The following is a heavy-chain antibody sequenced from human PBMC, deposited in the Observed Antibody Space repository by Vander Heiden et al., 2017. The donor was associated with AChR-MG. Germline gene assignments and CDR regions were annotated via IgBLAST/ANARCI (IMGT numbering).Heavy chain of an antibody. Sequence: QVQLVQSGAEVQKPGSSVNVSCKASVGTFSSYAISWVRQAPGQGLEWMGRIIPILGIANYAQKFQGRVTITADKSTSTAYMELSSLRSEDTAVYYCAREARRDGYNLPEDAFDIWGQGTMVTVSS. V-gene: IGHV1-69*04. CDR3: AREARRDGYNLPEDAFDI. J-gene: IGHJ3*02. D-gene: IGHD5-12*01. CDR1: VGTFSSYA. CDR2: IIPILGIA.